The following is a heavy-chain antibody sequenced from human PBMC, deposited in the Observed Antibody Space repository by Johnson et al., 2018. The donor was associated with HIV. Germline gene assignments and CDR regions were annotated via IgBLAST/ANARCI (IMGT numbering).Heavy chain of an antibody. J-gene: IGHJ3*02. CDR3: ARDKANWGPSRDVGAFDI. CDR2: ISYDGSNQ. V-gene: IGHV3-30*04. Sequence: QVQLVESGGGVVQPGRSLRLSCAASGFTFSSYAMHWVRQAPGKGLEWVAVISYDGSNQYYADSVKGRFTISRDNSKNTVFLQMNSLRPEDTAMYYCARDKANWGPSRDVGAFDIWGQGTMVTVSS. D-gene: IGHD7-27*01. CDR1: GFTFSSYA.